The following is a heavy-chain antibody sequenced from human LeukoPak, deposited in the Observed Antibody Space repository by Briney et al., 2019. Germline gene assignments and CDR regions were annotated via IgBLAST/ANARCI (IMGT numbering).Heavy chain of an antibody. D-gene: IGHD5-18*01. V-gene: IGHV3-7*01. J-gene: IGHJ6*02. CDR2: IKQDGREK. Sequence: GGSLRLSCAASGFAFSSYWMSWVRQAPGKGQEWVANIKQDGREKYYVDSVKGRFTISRDNAKNTLYLQMNSLRAEDTAVYYCARDAVDTANAVWGQGTTVTVSS. CDR1: GFAFSSYW. CDR3: ARDAVDTANAV.